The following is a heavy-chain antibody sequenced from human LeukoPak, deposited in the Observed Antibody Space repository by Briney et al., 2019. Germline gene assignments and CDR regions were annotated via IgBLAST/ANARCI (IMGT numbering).Heavy chain of an antibody. Sequence: AESLKISCKGSGYSFTSYWIGWVRQMPGKGLEWMGIIYPGDSDTRYSPSFQGQVTISADRSISTAYLQWSSLKASDTAMYYCARLIVVPAAIAYYFDYWGQGTLVTVSS. V-gene: IGHV5-51*01. CDR3: ARLIVVPAAIAYYFDY. CDR2: IYPGDSDT. CDR1: GYSFTSYW. J-gene: IGHJ4*02. D-gene: IGHD2-2*02.